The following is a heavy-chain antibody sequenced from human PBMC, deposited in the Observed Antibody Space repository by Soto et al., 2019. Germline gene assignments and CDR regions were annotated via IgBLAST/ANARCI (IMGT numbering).Heavy chain of an antibody. J-gene: IGHJ5*02. D-gene: IGHD3-16*01. CDR3: ARAGKVFARPYIWFDP. V-gene: IGHV4-4*07. CDR2: IYTSGST. CDR1: GGSISSYY. Sequence: SETLSLTCTVSGGSISSYYWSWIRQPAGKGLEWIGRIYTSGSTNYNPSLKSRVTMSVDTFKNQFSLKLSSVTAADTAVYYCARAGKVFARPYIWFDPWGQGTMVTVYS.